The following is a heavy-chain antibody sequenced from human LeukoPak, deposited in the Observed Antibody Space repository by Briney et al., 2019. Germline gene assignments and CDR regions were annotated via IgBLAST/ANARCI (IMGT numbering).Heavy chain of an antibody. V-gene: IGHV3-7*05. CDR3: AREDQPRGTFDY. CDR1: GFTFSNYW. CDR2: IQQDGSEK. J-gene: IGHJ4*02. D-gene: IGHD2-15*01. Sequence: PGGSLRLSCAASGFTFSNYWMTWVRQAPGKGLEWVANIQQDGSEKYYVDSVKGRFTISRDNAKNSLYLQMNSLRAEDTALYYCAREDQPRGTFDYWGQGILVTVSS.